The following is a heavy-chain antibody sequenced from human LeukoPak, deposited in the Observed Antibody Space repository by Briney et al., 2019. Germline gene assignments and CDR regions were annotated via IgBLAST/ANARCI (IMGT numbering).Heavy chain of an antibody. D-gene: IGHD5-18*01. V-gene: IGHV4-59*01. Sequence: SETLSLTCTVSGGSISSYYWSWIRQPPGKGLEGIGYIYYSGSTNYNPSLKSRVTISVDTSKNQFSLKLSSVTAADTAVYYCARDLGFAAMVLGWFDPWGQGTLVTVSS. J-gene: IGHJ5*02. CDR2: IYYSGST. CDR1: GGSISSYY. CDR3: ARDLGFAAMVLGWFDP.